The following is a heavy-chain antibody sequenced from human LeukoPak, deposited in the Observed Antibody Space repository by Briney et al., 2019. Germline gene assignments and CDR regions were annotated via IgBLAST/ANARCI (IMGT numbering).Heavy chain of an antibody. V-gene: IGHV4-34*01. CDR2: INHSGST. D-gene: IGHD3-3*01. J-gene: IGHJ4*02. CDR3: ATLYDFWSGYPYDY. Sequence: SETLSLTCAVYGGSFSGYYWSWIRQPPGKGLEWIGEINHSGSTNYNPSLKSRVTISVDTSKTQSSLKLSSVTAADTAVYYCATLYDFWSGYPYDYWGQGTLVTVSS. CDR1: GGSFSGYY.